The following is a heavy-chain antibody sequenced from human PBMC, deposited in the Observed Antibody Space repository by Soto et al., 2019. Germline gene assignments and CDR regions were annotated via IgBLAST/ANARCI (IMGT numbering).Heavy chain of an antibody. V-gene: IGHV1-69*13. CDR2: IIPIFGTA. D-gene: IGHD1-26*01. CDR3: ARDQDGSYYAPSY. CDR1: GRTFSSYA. J-gene: IGHJ4*02. Sequence: ASVKVSCKASGRTFSSYAISWVRQAPGQGLEWMGGIIPIFGTANYAQKFQGRVTITADESTSTAYMELSRLRSEDTAVYYCARDQDGSYYAPSYWGQGTQVTVSS.